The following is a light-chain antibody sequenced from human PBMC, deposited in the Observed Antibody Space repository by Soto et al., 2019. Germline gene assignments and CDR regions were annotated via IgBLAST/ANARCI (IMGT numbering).Light chain of an antibody. Sequence: DIQMTQSPSTLSASVGDRVTITCRASQSISSWLAWYQQKPGKAPKLLIYDASSLESAVPSRFSGSGSGTEFTLTISSLQPDDFETYYCQQYNSPWTFGQGTKV. CDR2: DAS. V-gene: IGKV1-5*01. J-gene: IGKJ1*01. CDR3: QQYNSPWT. CDR1: QSISSW.